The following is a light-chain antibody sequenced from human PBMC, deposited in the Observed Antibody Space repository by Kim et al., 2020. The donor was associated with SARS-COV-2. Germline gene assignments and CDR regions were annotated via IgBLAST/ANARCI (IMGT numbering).Light chain of an antibody. CDR1: ALPKQY. Sequence: SYELTQPPSVSVSPGQTARITCSGDALPKQYAYWYQQKPGQAPVLVISRDTERPSGIPERFSGSSSGTTVTLTISGVQAEDEADYHCHSADRSDHWVFGGGTQLTVL. CDR3: HSADRSDHWV. V-gene: IGLV3-25*03. CDR2: RDT. J-gene: IGLJ3*02.